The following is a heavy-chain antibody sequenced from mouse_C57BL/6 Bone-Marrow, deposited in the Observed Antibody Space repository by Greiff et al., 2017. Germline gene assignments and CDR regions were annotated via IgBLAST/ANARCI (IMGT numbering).Heavy chain of an antibody. J-gene: IGHJ2*01. CDR3: SSYDGNYFDF. Sequence: VQLQQSGAELVRPGASVKLSCTASGFNIKDDYIHWVKQRLEQGLEWIGWIDPEIGDTEYASKFKGKATITSDTSSNTAYLQLSSLTSEDTAVYYCSSYDGNYFDFWGRGTPLTVAS. V-gene: IGHV14-4*01. CDR1: GFNIKDDY. CDR2: IDPEIGDT. D-gene: IGHD2-3*01.